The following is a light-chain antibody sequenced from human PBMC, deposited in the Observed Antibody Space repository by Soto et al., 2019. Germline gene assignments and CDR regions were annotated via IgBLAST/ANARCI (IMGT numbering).Light chain of an antibody. CDR3: QVWDIMTDNYV. J-gene: IGLJ1*01. V-gene: IGLV3-21*04. CDR1: NIGNKR. Sequence: SYELTQSPSVSVAPEKTATITCGGNNIGNKRVHWYRQKPGQAPVLLIAYDSDRPSEIPERFSGSNSGNTATLTISMVEAGDEADYYCQVWDIMTDNYVFGSGTK. CDR2: YDS.